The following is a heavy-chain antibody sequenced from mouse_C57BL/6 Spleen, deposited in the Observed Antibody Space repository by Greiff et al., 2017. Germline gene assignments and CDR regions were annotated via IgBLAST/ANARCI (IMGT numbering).Heavy chain of an antibody. Sequence: VQLQQPGAELVKPGASVKLSCKASGYTFTSYWMHWVKQRPGRGLEWIGRLDPNSGGTTYNEKFKSKATLTVDKPSSTAYMQLSSLTSEDSAVYYCARGGDYYGSSHWYFDVWGTGTTVTVSS. D-gene: IGHD1-1*01. J-gene: IGHJ1*03. CDR1: GYTFTSYW. CDR3: ARGGDYYGSSHWYFDV. CDR2: LDPNSGGT. V-gene: IGHV1-72*01.